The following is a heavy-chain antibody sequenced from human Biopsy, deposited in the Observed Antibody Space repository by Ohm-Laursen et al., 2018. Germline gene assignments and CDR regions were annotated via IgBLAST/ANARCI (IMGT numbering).Heavy chain of an antibody. V-gene: IGHV2-70*04. CDR1: GLSLSSTGMR. D-gene: IGHD1-1*01. Sequence: TQTLTLTCSFSGLSLSSTGMRISGVRQPPGKALECLGRIDWDDDKFYSPSLETRLSLSKDTTTNQVVLTLTDVDPEDTAPYYCARTRAHNFGALEFWGQGILVTVSS. CDR2: IDWDDDK. J-gene: IGHJ4*01. CDR3: ARTRAHNFGALEF.